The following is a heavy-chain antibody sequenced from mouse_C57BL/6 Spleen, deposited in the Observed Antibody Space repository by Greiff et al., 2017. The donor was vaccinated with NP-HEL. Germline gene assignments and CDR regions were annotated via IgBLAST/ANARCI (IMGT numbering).Heavy chain of an antibody. D-gene: IGHD2-3*01. J-gene: IGHJ2*01. CDR2: INPNNGGT. CDR3: ARKGWLQDFDY. CDR1: GYTFTDYN. V-gene: IGHV1-22*01. Sequence: VQLKESGPELVKPGASVKMSCKASGYTFTDYNMHWVKQSHGKSLEWIGYINPNNGGTSYNQKFKGKATLTVNKSSSTAYMELRSLTSEDSAVYYCARKGWLQDFDYWGQGTTLTVSS.